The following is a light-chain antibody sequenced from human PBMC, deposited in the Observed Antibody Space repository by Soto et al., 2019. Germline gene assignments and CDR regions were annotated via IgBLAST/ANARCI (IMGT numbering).Light chain of an antibody. V-gene: IGLV2-8*01. J-gene: IGLJ2*01. Sequence: QSVLTQPTSASGSPGQSVTISCTGMSSDVGGYNYVSWYQQHPGKAPKLMIYEVTKRPSGVPDRLSGSKSGNTASLTVSGLQAEDEADYYCSSYAGSNSVLFGGGTKVTVL. CDR1: SSDVGGYNY. CDR3: SSYAGSNSVL. CDR2: EVT.